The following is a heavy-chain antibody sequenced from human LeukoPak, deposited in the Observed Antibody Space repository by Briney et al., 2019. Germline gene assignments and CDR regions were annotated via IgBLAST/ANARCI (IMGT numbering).Heavy chain of an antibody. Sequence: GGSLRLSCSASGFTFSSYWMNWARQAPGKGVEWVASINHSGNVNYYVDSVKGRVTRSRDNAKNSLYLQMSNLRAEETAVYFCARGGGLDVWGKGARVTVS. V-gene: IGHV3-7*04. J-gene: IGHJ6*04. CDR1: GFTFSSYW. CDR2: INHSGNVN. CDR3: ARGGGLDV.